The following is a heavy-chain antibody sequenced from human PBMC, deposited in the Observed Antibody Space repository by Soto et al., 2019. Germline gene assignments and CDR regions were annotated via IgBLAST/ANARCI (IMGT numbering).Heavy chain of an antibody. V-gene: IGHV4-31*03. Sequence: PSETLSLTCTVSGGSISSGVYYWSWIRHHPGKGLEWIGYIYYIGSTYYNPSLKSRVTISVDTSKNQFSLKLSSVTAADTAVYYCARDPAYDSSGYYLRGFDYWGQGTMVTV. D-gene: IGHD3-22*01. CDR2: IYYIGST. CDR1: GGSISSGVYY. CDR3: ARDPAYDSSGYYLRGFDY. J-gene: IGHJ4*02.